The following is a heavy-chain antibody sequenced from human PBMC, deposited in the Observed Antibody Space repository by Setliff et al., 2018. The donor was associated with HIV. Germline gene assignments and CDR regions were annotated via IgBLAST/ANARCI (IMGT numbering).Heavy chain of an antibody. CDR3: AIEGVREPPSNTLYYGMDV. D-gene: IGHD3-10*01. J-gene: IGHJ6*02. V-gene: IGHV1-18*01. CDR1: GYTFSQYG. Sequence: ASVKVSCKSSGYTFSQYGISWVRQAPGQGLEWMGWISTYNGQRNYAQKVQGRVTFTTDTSTSTAYMELRSLSSDDTAVYYCAIEGVREPPSNTLYYGMDVWGQGTTVTVSS. CDR2: ISTYNGQR.